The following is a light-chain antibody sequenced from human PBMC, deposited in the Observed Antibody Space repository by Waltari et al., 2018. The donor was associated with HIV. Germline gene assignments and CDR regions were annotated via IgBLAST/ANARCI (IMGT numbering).Light chain of an antibody. CDR2: DNT. CDR1: NTNIGAGYD. CDR3: QSFDTSRSASV. Sequence: QSVLTQPPSVSGAPGPRVPISCTVSNTNIGAGYDVHWYQQAPGRAPKLLIYDNTNGPPGVPDRFSGYESGTSAALAITGLQAVDETDYYCQSFDTSRSASVFGTGTRVTVL. J-gene: IGLJ1*01. V-gene: IGLV1-40*01.